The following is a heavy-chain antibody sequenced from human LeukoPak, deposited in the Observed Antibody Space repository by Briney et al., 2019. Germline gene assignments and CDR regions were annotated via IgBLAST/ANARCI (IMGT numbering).Heavy chain of an antibody. CDR3: AREGPGTGDFCDY. CDR1: GGTFSSYA. Sequence: SVKVSCKASGGTFSSYAISWVRQAPGQGLEWMGGIIPIFGTANYAQKFQGRVTITADESTSTAYMELSSLRSEDTAVYYCAREGPGTGDFCDYWGQGTLVTVSS. J-gene: IGHJ4*02. D-gene: IGHD3-3*01. V-gene: IGHV1-69*13. CDR2: IIPIFGTA.